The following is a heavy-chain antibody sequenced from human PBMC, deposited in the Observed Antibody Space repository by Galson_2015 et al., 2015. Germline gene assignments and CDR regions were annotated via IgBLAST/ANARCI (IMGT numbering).Heavy chain of an antibody. CDR3: ARRYRNSDY. J-gene: IGHJ4*02. V-gene: IGHV5-51*01. CDR2: SNPGDSDA. Sequence: QSGAEVKRPGESLKISCKGSGYSFNSYWIGWVRQMPGKGLEWMGISNPGDSDATYSPSFQGQVTISADRSISTAYLQWSSLKASDTAMYYCARRYRNSDYWGQGTLVTVSS. CDR1: GYSFNSYW. D-gene: IGHD1-26*01.